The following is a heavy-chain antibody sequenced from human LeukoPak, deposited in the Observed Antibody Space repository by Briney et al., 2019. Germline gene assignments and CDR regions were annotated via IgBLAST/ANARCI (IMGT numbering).Heavy chain of an antibody. CDR2: MNPKSGDT. CDR1: GYSFTNYD. Sequence: ASVKVSCKASGYSFTNYDINWVRQATGQGLEWMGWMNPKSGDTGYSQKFQGRVFITRDTSINTAYMELSSLGSDDTAVYYCARGIKTYYYGSGVEYYMDVWGKGTTVTISS. J-gene: IGHJ6*03. D-gene: IGHD3-10*01. V-gene: IGHV1-8*03. CDR3: ARGIKTYYYGSGVEYYMDV.